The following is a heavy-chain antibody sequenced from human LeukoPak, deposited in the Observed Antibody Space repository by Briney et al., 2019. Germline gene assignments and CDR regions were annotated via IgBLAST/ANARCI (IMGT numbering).Heavy chain of an antibody. CDR1: GFTFSSYG. CDR3: AKDNYLYCSGGSCHPDY. V-gene: IGHV3-30*02. J-gene: IGHJ4*02. Sequence: GRSLRLSCAASGFTFSSYGMHWVRQAPGKGLEWMAFIRYDGSNKYYADSVKGRFTISRDNSKNTLYLQMNSLRAEDTAVYYCAKDNYLYCSGGSCHPDYWGQGTLVTVSS. CDR2: IRYDGSNK. D-gene: IGHD2-15*01.